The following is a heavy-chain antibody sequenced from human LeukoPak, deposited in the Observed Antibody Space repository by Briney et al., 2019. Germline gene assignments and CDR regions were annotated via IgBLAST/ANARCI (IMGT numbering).Heavy chain of an antibody. CDR1: GGSFSGYY. V-gene: IGHV4-34*01. CDR2: INHSGST. Sequence: SETLSLTCAVYGGSFSGYYWSWIRQPPGKGLEWIGEINHSGSTNYNPSLKSRVTISVDTSKNQFSLKLSSVTAADTAMYYCARGPRTGVFWSGYYMTDYWGQGTLVTVSS. J-gene: IGHJ4*02. CDR3: ARGPRTGVFWSGYYMTDY. D-gene: IGHD3-3*01.